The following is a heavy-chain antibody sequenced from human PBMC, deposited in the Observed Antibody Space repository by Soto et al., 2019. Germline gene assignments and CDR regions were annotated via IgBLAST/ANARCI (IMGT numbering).Heavy chain of an antibody. CDR3: GRRDDCWNGYIDY. V-gene: IGHV1-18*01. Sequence: QVQLVQSGAEVKKPGASVKVSCKASGYTFTSYGISWVRQAPGQGLEWMGWISAYNGKTNYAQKLQGRVTMTTDTTTRTAYMELRRLRSDDTAGYYCGRRDDCWNGYIDYWGQGTLVTVSS. CDR1: GYTFTSYG. D-gene: IGHD3-3*01. J-gene: IGHJ4*02. CDR2: ISAYNGKT.